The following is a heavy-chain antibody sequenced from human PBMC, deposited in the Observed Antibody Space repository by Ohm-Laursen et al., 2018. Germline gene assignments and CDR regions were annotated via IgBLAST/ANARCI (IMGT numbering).Heavy chain of an antibody. V-gene: IGHV1-46*01. CDR2: INTGGGST. CDR3: ARGQPIDF. CDR1: GGTFSSYA. Sequence: ASVKVSCKASGGTFSSYAISWARQAPGQGLEWMGIINTGGGSTSHAQKFQGRLTMTRDTSTSTVYMELSSLRSEDTAMYYCARGQPIDFWGQGTLVTVSS. J-gene: IGHJ4*02.